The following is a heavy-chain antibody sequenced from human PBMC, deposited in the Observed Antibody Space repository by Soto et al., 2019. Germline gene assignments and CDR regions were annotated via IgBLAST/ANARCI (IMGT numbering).Heavy chain of an antibody. V-gene: IGHV4-34*01. CDR3: ARVERGTATTVVDAFDI. CDR1: GGFVTSGSYY. D-gene: IGHD1-1*01. CDR2: MSHSGGT. Sequence: AQLQQWGAGLLKPSETLSLTCAVSGGFVTSGSYYWSWIRQPPGKGLEWIGEMSHSGGTHFNPPLKSRVTIAVDTSKNQCTLKMSSVTAADPALYYCARVERGTATTVVDAFDIWGPGTMVTVSS. J-gene: IGHJ3*02.